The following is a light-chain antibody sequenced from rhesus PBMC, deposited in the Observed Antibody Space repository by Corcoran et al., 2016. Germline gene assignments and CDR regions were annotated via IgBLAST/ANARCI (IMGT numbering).Light chain of an antibody. Sequence: QVILTQSPATLSLSPGERATLSCRASQSVSSYLAWYQQKPGQAPRLLIYGASSRAKGIPDRVCSCGSGTDLTLTISSLEPEDVGVYHCYQHSSGYSFGQGTKVEIK. CDR1: QSVSSY. V-gene: IGKV3-10*01. CDR2: GAS. CDR3: YQHSSGYS. J-gene: IGKJ2*01.